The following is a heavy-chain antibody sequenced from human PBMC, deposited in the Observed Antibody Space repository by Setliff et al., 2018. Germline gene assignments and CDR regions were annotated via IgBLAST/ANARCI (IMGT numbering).Heavy chain of an antibody. CDR2: VSHSGST. CDR1: GGSFSNYY. D-gene: IGHD6-13*01. CDR3: VRESRSTWYRRDF. Sequence: PSETLSLTCAVYGGSFSNYYWSWIRQPPGKGLEWLGEVSHSGSTNYNPSLKSRVTMSVDTSKNQFSLKLNSVTAADTAVYYCVRESRSTWYRRDFWGQGTLVTVSS. V-gene: IGHV4-34*01. J-gene: IGHJ4*02.